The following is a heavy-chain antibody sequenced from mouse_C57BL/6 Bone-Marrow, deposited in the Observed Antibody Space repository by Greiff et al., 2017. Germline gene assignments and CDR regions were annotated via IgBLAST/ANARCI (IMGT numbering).Heavy chain of an antibody. V-gene: IGHV1-50*01. CDR1: GYTFTSYW. D-gene: IGHD1-1*01. Sequence: QVQLQQPGAELVKPGASVKLSCKASGYTFTSYWMQWVKQRPGQGLAWIGEIDPSDSYTNYNQKFKGKATLTVDTSSSTAYMQLSSLTSEDSAVYYCAREGVLLRPFAYWGQGTLVTVSA. CDR2: IDPSDSYT. J-gene: IGHJ3*01. CDR3: AREGVLLRPFAY.